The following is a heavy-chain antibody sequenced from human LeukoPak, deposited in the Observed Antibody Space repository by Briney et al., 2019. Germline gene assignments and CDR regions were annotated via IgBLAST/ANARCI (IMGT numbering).Heavy chain of an antibody. D-gene: IGHD5-24*01. Sequence: GGSLRLSCAASGFTFSSYWMSWVRQAPGKGLEWVSSISSSSSYIYYADSVKGRFTISRDNAKNSLYLQMNSLRAEDTAVYYCASYRGMATISSIDYWGQGTLVTVSS. V-gene: IGHV3-21*01. J-gene: IGHJ4*02. CDR1: GFTFSSYW. CDR3: ASYRGMATISSIDY. CDR2: ISSSSSYI.